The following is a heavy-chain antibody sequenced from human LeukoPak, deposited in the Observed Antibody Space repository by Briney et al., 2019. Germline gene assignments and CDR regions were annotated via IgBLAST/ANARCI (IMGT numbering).Heavy chain of an antibody. CDR2: IKLDGSET. Sequence: GGSLRLSCAASGFSFSNYWMSWVRQAPGKGLEWVANIKLDGSETYYVDSVKGRFTISRDNAKNSLSLQMNSLRAEDTAVYYCARDRGSRDGYSSYYYYGMDVWGQGTTVTVSS. J-gene: IGHJ6*02. V-gene: IGHV3-7*03. D-gene: IGHD5-24*01. CDR3: ARDRGSRDGYSSYYYYGMDV. CDR1: GFSFSNYW.